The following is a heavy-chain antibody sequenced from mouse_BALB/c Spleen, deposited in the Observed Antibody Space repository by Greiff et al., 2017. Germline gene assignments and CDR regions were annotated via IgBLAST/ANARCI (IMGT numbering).Heavy chain of an antibody. V-gene: IGHV1S45*01. J-gene: IGHJ4*01. Sequence: VQLKESGAELVRPGASVKISCKAFGYTFTNHHINWVKQRPGQGLDWIGYINPYNDYTSYNQKFKGKATLTVDKSSSTAYMELSSLTSEDSAVYYCARKAVVGYYAMDYWGQGTSVTVSS. CDR3: ARKAVVGYYAMDY. D-gene: IGHD1-1*01. CDR2: INPYNDYT. CDR1: GYTFTNHH.